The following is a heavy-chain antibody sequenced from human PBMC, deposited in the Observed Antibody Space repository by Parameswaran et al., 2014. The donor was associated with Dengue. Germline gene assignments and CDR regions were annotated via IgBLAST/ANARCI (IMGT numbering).Heavy chain of an antibody. Sequence: KWIRQPPGKGLEWVSSISSSSSYIYYADSVKGRFTISRDNAKNSLYLQMNSLRAEDTAVYYCAREGSRAARDSSGYGYWGQGTLVTVSS. CDR3: AREGSRAARDSSGYGY. J-gene: IGHJ4*02. D-gene: IGHD3-22*01. CDR2: ISSSSSYI. V-gene: IGHV3-21*01.